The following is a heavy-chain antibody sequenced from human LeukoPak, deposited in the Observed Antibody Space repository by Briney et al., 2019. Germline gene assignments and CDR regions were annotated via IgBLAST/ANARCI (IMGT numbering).Heavy chain of an antibody. V-gene: IGHV1-18*01. CDR3: ARVPFYDSNDAFDI. CDR1: GYTFTSYG. D-gene: IGHD3-22*01. J-gene: IGHJ3*02. Sequence: GASVRVSCKASGYTFTSYGISWVRQAPGQGLEWMGWISAYNGNTNYAQKLQGRVTMTTDTSTSTAYMELRSLRSDDTAVYYCARVPFYDSNDAFDIWGQGTMVTVSS. CDR2: ISAYNGNT.